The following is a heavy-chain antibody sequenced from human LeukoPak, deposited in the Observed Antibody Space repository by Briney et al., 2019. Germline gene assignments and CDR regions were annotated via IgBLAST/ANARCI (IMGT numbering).Heavy chain of an antibody. Sequence: SETLSLTCTVSGGSISSYYWSWIRQPPGKGMEWIGYIYYSGSTNYHPSLKSRVTISVDTSKNQFSLKLSSATGADTAVYYCWGNRRTLCSHRCFDLWGRGTLVTVSS. D-gene: IGHD3-16*01. J-gene: IGHJ2*01. CDR1: GGSISSYY. CDR2: IYYSGST. V-gene: IGHV4-59*01. CDR3: WGNRRTLCSHRCFDL.